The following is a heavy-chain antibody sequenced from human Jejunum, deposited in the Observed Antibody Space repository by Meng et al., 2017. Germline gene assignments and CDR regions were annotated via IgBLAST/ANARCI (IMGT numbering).Heavy chain of an antibody. Sequence: GSLRLSCSVSGYSISRGYNWGWIRQAPGKGLEWIGSIWQSGTAYYNPPLKSRVTMSVDTSKNQFSLNLSSVTAADTAVYFCVRTGGGASSNFDYWGHGALVTVSS. D-gene: IGHD2-8*02. V-gene: IGHV4-38-2*02. CDR2: IWQSGTA. J-gene: IGHJ4*01. CDR1: GYSISRGYN. CDR3: VRTGGGASSNFDY.